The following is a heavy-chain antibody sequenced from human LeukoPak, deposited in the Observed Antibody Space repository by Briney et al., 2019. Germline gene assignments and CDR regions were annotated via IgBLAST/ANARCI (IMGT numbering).Heavy chain of an antibody. D-gene: IGHD2-21*01. CDR3: ARGAGFKSGRTIHFFGMDV. CDR2: IIPILTTP. Sequence: ASVKVSCKASGGTFSNDGISWVRQAPGQGREWMGGIIPILTTPKYAQKFQGRVTISADESTSTAYMELSSLRAEDTALYYCARGAGFKSGRTIHFFGMDVWGQGTTVTVSS. J-gene: IGHJ6*02. CDR1: GGTFSNDG. V-gene: IGHV1-69*13.